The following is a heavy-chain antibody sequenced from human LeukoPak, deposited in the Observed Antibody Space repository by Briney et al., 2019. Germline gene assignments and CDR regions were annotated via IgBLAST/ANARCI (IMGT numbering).Heavy chain of an antibody. J-gene: IGHJ4*02. D-gene: IGHD3-16*01. Sequence: PGKSLRLSCAASEFTFRNYAMSWVRQAPGKGLEWISFISGSGGSTYYADSVKGRFTISRDNSKDTLYLQMISLRAEDTAVYYCAKGGTDYFYYSDHWGQGTLVTVSS. CDR1: EFTFRNYA. CDR2: ISGSGGST. V-gene: IGHV3-23*01. CDR3: AKGGTDYFYYSDH.